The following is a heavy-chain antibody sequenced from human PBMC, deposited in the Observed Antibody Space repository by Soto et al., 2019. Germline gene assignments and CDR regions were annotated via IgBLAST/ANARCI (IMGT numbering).Heavy chain of an antibody. D-gene: IGHD6-19*01. CDR1: GGSINSSSYF. CDR2: IYYSGST. J-gene: IGHJ5*02. Sequence: PSDTLSLTCSVSGGSINSSSYFWGWVRQPPWKGLEWIGSIYYSGSTYYNPSLRSRVTISVDTSKNQFSLKLSSVTAADTAVFYGARHYSSGSRNWFDPWGQGXLVTVSS. V-gene: IGHV4-39*01. CDR3: ARHYSSGSRNWFDP.